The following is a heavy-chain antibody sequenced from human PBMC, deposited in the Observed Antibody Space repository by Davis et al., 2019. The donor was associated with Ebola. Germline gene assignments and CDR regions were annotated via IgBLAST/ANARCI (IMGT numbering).Heavy chain of an antibody. V-gene: IGHV4-59*01. CDR3: ARDLGSRADY. CDR1: GGSISSYY. J-gene: IGHJ4*02. Sequence: SETLSLTCTVSGGSISSYYWSWIRQPPGKGLEWFGYIYYSGSTNYNPSLKSRVTISVDTSKNQFSLKLSSVTAADTAVYYCARDLGSRADYWGQGTLVTVSS. CDR2: IYYSGST. D-gene: IGHD3-10*01.